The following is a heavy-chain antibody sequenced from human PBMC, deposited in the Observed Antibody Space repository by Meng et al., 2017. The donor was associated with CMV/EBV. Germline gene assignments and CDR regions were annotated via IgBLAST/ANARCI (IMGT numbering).Heavy chain of an antibody. V-gene: IGHV3-21*01. J-gene: IGHJ6*02. CDR3: ARPPHSYHYGMDV. CDR1: GFTFSSYS. CDR2: ISSSSSYI. D-gene: IGHD6-6*01. Sequence: GESLKISCAASGFTFSSYSMNWVRQAPGKGLEWVSSISSSSSYIYYADSVKGRFTISRDNAKNSLYPQMNSLRAEDTAVYYAARPPHSYHYGMDVWGQGTTVTVSS.